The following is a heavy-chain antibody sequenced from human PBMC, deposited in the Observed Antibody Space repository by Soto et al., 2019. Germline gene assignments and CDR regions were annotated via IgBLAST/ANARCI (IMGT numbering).Heavy chain of an antibody. Sequence: ASVKVSCKVPGYTLTELSMHWVRQAPGKGLEWMGGFDPEDGETIYAQKFQGRVTMTEDTSTDTAYMELSSLRSEDTAVYYCATGGPGITMIVVATTRYFQHWGQGTLVTVSS. D-gene: IGHD3-22*01. V-gene: IGHV1-24*01. CDR3: ATGGPGITMIVVATTRYFQH. CDR1: GYTLTELS. CDR2: FDPEDGET. J-gene: IGHJ1*01.